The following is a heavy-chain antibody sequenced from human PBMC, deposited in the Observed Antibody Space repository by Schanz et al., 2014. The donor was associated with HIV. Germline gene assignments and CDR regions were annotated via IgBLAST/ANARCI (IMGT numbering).Heavy chain of an antibody. CDR3: ARGAAARHNSYYYDLDV. V-gene: IGHV3-30*03. CDR2: ISNDGSNK. Sequence: VQVLESGGDLVQPGGSLRLSCAASGFTFSDYALNWVRQAPGKGLEWVAVISNDGSNKLFADSVKGRFTISRDNSKNTLYLQMNSLRAEDTAVYYCARGAAARHNSYYYDLDVWGQGTTVIVSS. J-gene: IGHJ6*02. D-gene: IGHD6-6*01. CDR1: GFTFSDYA.